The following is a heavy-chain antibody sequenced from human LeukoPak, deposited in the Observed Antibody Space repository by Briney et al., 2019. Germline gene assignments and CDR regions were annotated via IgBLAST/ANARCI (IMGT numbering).Heavy chain of an antibody. CDR1: GYTFTSYY. Sequence: GASVKVSCKASGYTFTSYYMHWVRQAPGQGLEWMGIINPSGGSTSYAQKFQGRVTMTRDTSTSTVYMELSSLRSEDTAVYYCARGIQLWLLGDYFDYWGQGTLVTVSS. CDR3: ARGIQLWLLGDYFDY. V-gene: IGHV1-46*01. CDR2: INPSGGST. J-gene: IGHJ4*02. D-gene: IGHD5-18*01.